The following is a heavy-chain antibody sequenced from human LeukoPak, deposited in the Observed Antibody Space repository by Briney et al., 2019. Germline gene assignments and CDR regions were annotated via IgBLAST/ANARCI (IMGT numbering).Heavy chain of an antibody. CDR1: GFTFSSYW. V-gene: IGHV3-7*01. J-gene: IGHJ5*02. Sequence: GGSLRLSCAASGFTFSSYWMTWVRQAPGKGLEWVANIKQDESEKHNVDSVKGRFTISRDNAKNSLYLKMNSLRAEDTSVYYCARNRAIFDPWGQGTLVTVSS. D-gene: IGHD3-10*01. CDR3: ARNRAIFDP. CDR2: IKQDESEK.